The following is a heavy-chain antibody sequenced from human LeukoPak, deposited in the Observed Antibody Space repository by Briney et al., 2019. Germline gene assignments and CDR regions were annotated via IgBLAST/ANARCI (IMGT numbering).Heavy chain of an antibody. J-gene: IGHJ4*02. D-gene: IGHD3-10*01. Sequence: GGSLRLSCSASGFTFSSYPVHWVRQAPGKGLEYVSVISSNGASTYYADSVKGRFTISRDNSKNTLYLQMSSLRAEDTAVYYCVKDLVWGVGYYGSGRGFDYWGQGTLVTVSS. CDR1: GFTFSSYP. CDR3: VKDLVWGVGYYGSGRGFDY. V-gene: IGHV3-64D*06. CDR2: ISSNGAST.